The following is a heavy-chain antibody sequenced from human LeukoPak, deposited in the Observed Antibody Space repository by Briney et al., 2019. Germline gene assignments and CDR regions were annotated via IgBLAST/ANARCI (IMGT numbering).Heavy chain of an antibody. V-gene: IGHV3-23*01. J-gene: IGHJ5*02. D-gene: IGHD1-26*01. CDR2: ICGSGCGGTT. CDR1: GFTFSIYG. CDR3: AKDRGGSYPNWFDP. Sequence: GGSLRLSCAVSGFTFSIYGMTWVRQAPGNGLEWVSAICGSGCGGTTYYADSVKGRFTVSRDNSKNTLYLQMNSLTAEDTAVYYCAKDRGGSYPNWFDPWGQGTLVTVSS.